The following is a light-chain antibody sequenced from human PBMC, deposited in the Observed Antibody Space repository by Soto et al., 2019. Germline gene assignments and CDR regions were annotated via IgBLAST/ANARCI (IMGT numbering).Light chain of an antibody. J-gene: IGLJ3*02. V-gene: IGLV2-14*01. CDR2: EVN. CDR3: SAFTTSDTVAGWV. Sequence: QSALTQPASVSGSPGQSITISCTGTSSDVGRYNYVSWYQHHPGTAPKLMIYEVNNRPSGVSDRFSGSKSGNTASLTISGLQAEDEADYHCSAFTTSDTVAGWVFGGGTKLTVL. CDR1: SSDVGRYNY.